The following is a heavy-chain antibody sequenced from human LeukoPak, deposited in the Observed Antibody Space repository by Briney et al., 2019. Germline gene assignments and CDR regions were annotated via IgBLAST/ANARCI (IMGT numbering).Heavy chain of an antibody. D-gene: IGHD3-22*01. J-gene: IGHJ3*02. V-gene: IGHV4-34*01. Sequence: PSETLSLTCAVYGGSFSGYYWSWIRQPPGKGLEWIGEINHSGSTNYNPSLKSRVTISVDTSKNQFSLKLSSVTAADTAVYYCARHLRYYDSSGYALDAFDIWGQGTMVTVSS. CDR2: INHSGST. CDR1: GGSFSGYY. CDR3: ARHLRYYDSSGYALDAFDI.